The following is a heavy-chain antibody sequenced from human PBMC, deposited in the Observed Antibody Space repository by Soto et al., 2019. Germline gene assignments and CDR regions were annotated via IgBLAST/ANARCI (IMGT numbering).Heavy chain of an antibody. Sequence: EVPLLESGGGLVQPGGSLRLSCAASGFIFSSYAMSWVRQAPGKGLEWVSAISGSGTIAYYADSVKGRFTFSRDNSKKTMYLQMNSLRAEDTAVYYCAKTTDGWFSAFEIWGQGTMVTVSS. D-gene: IGHD6-19*01. CDR2: ISGSGTIA. CDR1: GFIFSSYA. V-gene: IGHV3-23*01. CDR3: AKTTDGWFSAFEI. J-gene: IGHJ3*02.